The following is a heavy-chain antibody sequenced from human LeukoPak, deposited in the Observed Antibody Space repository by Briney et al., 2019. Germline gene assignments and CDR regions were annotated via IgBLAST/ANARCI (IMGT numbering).Heavy chain of an antibody. V-gene: IGHV3-48*04. CDR1: GFTFSSYS. J-gene: IGHJ3*02. Sequence: PGGSLRLSCAASGFTFSSYSMNWVRQAPGKGLEWVSYISSSSSTIYYADSVKGRFTISRDDAKNSLYLQMNSLRAEDTAVYYCARDGMTRSKLRDDAFDIWGQGTMVTVSS. CDR3: ARDGMTRSKLRDDAFDI. D-gene: IGHD4-11*01. CDR2: ISSSSSTI.